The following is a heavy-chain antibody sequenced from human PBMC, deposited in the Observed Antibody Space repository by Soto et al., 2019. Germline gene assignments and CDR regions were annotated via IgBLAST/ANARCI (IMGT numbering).Heavy chain of an antibody. J-gene: IGHJ6*02. D-gene: IGHD3-3*01. CDR2: ISSSGSTI. CDR3: ARDYDAYGMDG. CDR1: GFTFSSYE. V-gene: IGHV3-48*03. Sequence: EVQLVESGGGLVQPGGSLRLSCAASGFTFSSYEMKWVRQAPGKGLEWVSYISSSGSTIYYADSVKGRFTISRDNDQNSLYLQMNSLRAEDTAVYYCARDYDAYGMDGWGQGTTVTVSS.